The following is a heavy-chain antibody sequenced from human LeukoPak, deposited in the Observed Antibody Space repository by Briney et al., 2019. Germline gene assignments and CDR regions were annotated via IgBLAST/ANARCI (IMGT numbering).Heavy chain of an antibody. CDR2: ISGSGGST. CDR3: AKDRGPQSV. V-gene: IGHV3-23*01. CDR1: GFTFTTYA. J-gene: IGHJ4*02. Sequence: GGSLRLSCAASGFTFTTYALTWVRQAPGKGLEWVSAISGSGGSTYYADSVKGRFTISRDNSKNTLYLQMNSLRAEDTAVYYCAKDRGPQSVWGQGTLVTVSS.